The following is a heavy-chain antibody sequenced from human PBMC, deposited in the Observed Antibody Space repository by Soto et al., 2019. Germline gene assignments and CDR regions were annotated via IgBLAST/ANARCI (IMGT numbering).Heavy chain of an antibody. CDR3: AKEEYGGNYGMDV. J-gene: IGHJ6*02. D-gene: IGHD4-17*01. Sequence: QVHLVQSGPEVKKPGASVKVSCKTSGDLFTNYAISWVRQAPGQGLEWMGCISTYNGATDSAQKFQGRVTMTADTSTSTAYLELRSLRSDDTAVYYCAKEEYGGNYGMDVWGQGTTVTVSS. CDR1: GDLFTNYA. CDR2: ISTYNGAT. V-gene: IGHV1-18*01.